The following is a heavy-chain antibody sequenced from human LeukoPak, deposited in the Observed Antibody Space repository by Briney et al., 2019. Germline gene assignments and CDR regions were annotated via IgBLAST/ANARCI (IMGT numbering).Heavy chain of an antibody. Sequence: GGSLRLSCAASGFTFSSYAMHWVRQAPGKGLEWGAVISYDGSNKYYADSVKGRFTISRDNSKNTLYLQMNSLRAEDTAVYYCARGLDYGDYGNWFDPWGQGTLVTVSS. V-gene: IGHV3-30*04. CDR2: ISYDGSNK. CDR3: ARGLDYGDYGNWFDP. J-gene: IGHJ5*02. D-gene: IGHD4-17*01. CDR1: GFTFSSYA.